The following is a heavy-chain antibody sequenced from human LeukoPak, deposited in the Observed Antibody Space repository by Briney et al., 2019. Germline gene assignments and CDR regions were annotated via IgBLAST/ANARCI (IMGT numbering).Heavy chain of an antibody. CDR2: INYSEYT. V-gene: IGHV4-34*01. D-gene: IGHD2-2*01. CDR1: GGSFSGYY. Sequence: PSETLSLTCAVYGGSFSGYYWNWIRQPPGKGLEWIGEINYSEYTNYNPSLKSRVTISIDTSKIQFSLKLSSVTAADTAVYYCARARIVVVPAMRYYFDYWGQGTLVTVYS. J-gene: IGHJ4*02. CDR3: ARARIVVVPAMRYYFDY.